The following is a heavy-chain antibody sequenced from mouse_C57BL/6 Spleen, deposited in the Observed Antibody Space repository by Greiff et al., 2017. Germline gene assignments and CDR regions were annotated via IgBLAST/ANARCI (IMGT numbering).Heavy chain of an antibody. D-gene: IGHD2-4*01. Sequence: QVQLKESGPELVKPGASVKLSCKASGYTFTSYDINWVKQRPGQGLEWIGWIYPRDGSTKYNEKFKSKATLTVDTSSSTAYMELHSLTSEDSAVYFCARSGIGDYDVWFAYWGQGTLVTVSA. V-gene: IGHV1-85*01. J-gene: IGHJ3*01. CDR2: IYPRDGST. CDR1: GYTFTSYD. CDR3: ARSGIGDYDVWFAY.